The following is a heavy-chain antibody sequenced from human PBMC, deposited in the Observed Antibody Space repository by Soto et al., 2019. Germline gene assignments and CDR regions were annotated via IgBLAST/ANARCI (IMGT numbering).Heavy chain of an antibody. D-gene: IGHD3-10*01. CDR3: AKDCYGSGTDYFYGMGV. V-gene: IGHV3-23*01. CDR2: MTAGGGST. Sequence: PGGSLRLSCTASGFSFSSYAMSWVRQAPGKGPEWVSSMTAGGGSTYHADSVKGRFTISRDNSKNTLYLQMNSLRAEDTAVYYCAKDCYGSGTDYFYGMGVRGQGTTVTVSS. CDR1: GFSFSSYA. J-gene: IGHJ6*02.